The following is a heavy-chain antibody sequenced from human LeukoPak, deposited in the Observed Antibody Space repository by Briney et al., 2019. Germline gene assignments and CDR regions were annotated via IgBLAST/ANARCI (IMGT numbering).Heavy chain of an antibody. CDR2: VYDSGGT. V-gene: IGHV4-39*07. J-gene: IGHJ4*02. CDR1: GASFSSSPYF. CDR3: ARTGSSIAARPPDY. D-gene: IGHD6-6*01. Sequence: SETLSLTCTVSGASFSSSPYFWGWVRQPPGKGLEWIGSVYDSGGTFYNPSLKSRVTISIDTFKNQFSLRLTSVTAADTAVYYCARTGSSIAARPPDYWGQGTLVTVSS.